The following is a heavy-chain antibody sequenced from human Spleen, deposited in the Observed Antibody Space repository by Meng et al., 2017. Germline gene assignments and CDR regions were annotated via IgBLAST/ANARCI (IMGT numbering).Heavy chain of an antibody. D-gene: IGHD5-18*01. CDR1: GFTFSSYW. V-gene: IGHV3-74*02. Sequence: EVQLLESGGGLVQPGGSLRLSCAASGFTFSSYWMHWVRQAPGKGLVWVSRINSDGSSTTYADSVKGRFTISRDNSKNTLYLQMNSLRAEDTAVYYCASHNVDTDFDYWGQGTLVTVSS. CDR2: INSDGSST. CDR3: ASHNVDTDFDY. J-gene: IGHJ4*02.